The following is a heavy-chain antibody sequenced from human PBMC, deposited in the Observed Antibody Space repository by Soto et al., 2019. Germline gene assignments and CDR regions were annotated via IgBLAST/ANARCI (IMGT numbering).Heavy chain of an antibody. Sequence: SETLSLTCTVSGGSISSSSYYWGWIRQPPGKGLECIGSIYYSGSTYYNPSLKSRVTISVDTSKNQFSLKLSSVTAADTAVYYCAREWDIVVVGVAPGQYYGMDVWGQGTTVTVSS. D-gene: IGHD2-15*01. J-gene: IGHJ6*02. CDR1: GGSISSSSYY. CDR2: IYYSGST. V-gene: IGHV4-39*02. CDR3: AREWDIVVVGVAPGQYYGMDV.